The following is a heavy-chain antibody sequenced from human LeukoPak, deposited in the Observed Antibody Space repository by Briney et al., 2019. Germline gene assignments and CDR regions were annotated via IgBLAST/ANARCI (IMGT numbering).Heavy chain of an antibody. J-gene: IGHJ4*02. CDR3: TRLGIAPRAFDY. CDR2: TRDKGNRYAT. CDR1: GFTFSDYY. D-gene: IGHD6-13*01. V-gene: IGHV3-72*01. Sequence: PGGSLRLSCAASGFTFSDYYIDWVRQAPGKGLEWVGRTRDKGNRYATAYAASVRGRFTISRDDSKNSLYLQMNSLKIEDTAVHYCTRLGIAPRAFDYWGQGPLVPVSS.